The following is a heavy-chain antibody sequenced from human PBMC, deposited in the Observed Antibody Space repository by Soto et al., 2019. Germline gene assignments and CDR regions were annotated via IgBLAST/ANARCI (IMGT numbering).Heavy chain of an antibody. J-gene: IGHJ4*02. CDR3: ARGSYYYDISGYYHY. CDR2: IYYSGST. Sequence: SETLSLTCTVSGGSISSGDYYWSWIRQPPGKGLEWIGYIYYSGSTYYNPSLKSRVTISVDTSKNQFSLKLSSVTAADTAVYYCARGSYYYDISGYYHYGGQGTLVTVSS. D-gene: IGHD3-22*01. CDR1: GGSISSGDYY. V-gene: IGHV4-30-4*01.